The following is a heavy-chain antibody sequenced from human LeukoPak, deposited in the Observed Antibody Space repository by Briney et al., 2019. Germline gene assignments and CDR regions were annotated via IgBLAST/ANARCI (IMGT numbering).Heavy chain of an antibody. CDR1: GYTFTGYY. CDR3: ARDLRALYGSSSGNWFDP. V-gene: IGHV1-2*02. CDR2: NNPNSSGT. D-gene: IGHD6-6*01. J-gene: IGHJ5*02. Sequence: GASVKVSCKASGYTFTGYYMHWGRVAPGQGLECRGWNNPNSSGTNYAQKFQGRVTMTRDTSISTAYMELSRLRSDDTAVYYCARDLRALYGSSSGNWFDPWGQGTLVTVSS.